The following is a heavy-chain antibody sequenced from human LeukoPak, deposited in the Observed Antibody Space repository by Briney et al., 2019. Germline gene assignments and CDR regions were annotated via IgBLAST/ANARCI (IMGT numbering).Heavy chain of an antibody. Sequence: SETLSLTCIVSGGSISSGTYYWGWIRQPPGKGLEGIGSIYYSGSTYYNPSLKSRVTISVDTSKNQFSLKLSSVTAADTAVYYCTRGPDDYGDYGGENWFDPWGQGTLVTVSS. J-gene: IGHJ5*02. V-gene: IGHV4-39*07. CDR3: TRGPDDYGDYGGENWFDP. D-gene: IGHD4-17*01. CDR1: GGSISSGTYY. CDR2: IYYSGST.